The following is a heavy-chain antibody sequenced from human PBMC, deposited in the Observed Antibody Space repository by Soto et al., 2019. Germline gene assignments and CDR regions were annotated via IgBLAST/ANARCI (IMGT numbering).Heavy chain of an antibody. D-gene: IGHD2-2*01. CDR2: FDPEDGET. CDR1: GYTLTELS. J-gene: IGHJ4*02. V-gene: IGHV1-24*01. CDR3: ALSQRYCSSTSCQYFDY. Sequence: ASVKVSCKVSGYTLTELSMHWVRQAPGKGLEWMGGFDPEDGETIYAQKFQGRVTMTEDTSTDTAYMELSSLRSEDTAVYYCALSQRYCSSTSCQYFDYWGQGTLVTVSS.